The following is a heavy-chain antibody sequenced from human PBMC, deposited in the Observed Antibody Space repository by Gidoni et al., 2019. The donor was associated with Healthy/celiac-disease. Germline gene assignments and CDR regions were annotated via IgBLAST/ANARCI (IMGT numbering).Heavy chain of an antibody. CDR2: IYTSGST. D-gene: IGHD6-13*01. V-gene: IGHV4-61*02. CDR1: GGSISSGSYY. J-gene: IGHJ6*03. CDR3: ARGGGVFSSTDVYYYYYMDV. Sequence: QVQLQESGPGLVKPSQTLSLTCTVSGGSISSGSYYWGWIRQPAGKGLEWIGRIYTSGSTNYNPSLKSRVTISVDTSKNQFSLKLSSVTAADTAVYYCARGGGVFSSTDVYYYYYMDVWGKGTTVTVSS.